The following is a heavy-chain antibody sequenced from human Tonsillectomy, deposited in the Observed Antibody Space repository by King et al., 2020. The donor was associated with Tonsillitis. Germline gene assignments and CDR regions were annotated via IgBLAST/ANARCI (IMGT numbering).Heavy chain of an antibody. Sequence: QLVQSGAEVKKPGASVKVSCKASGYTFTSYDINWVRQATGQGLEWMGWMNPNSGNTGYAQKFQGRVTMTRNTSISTAYMELSRLRSEDTAVYYCAIGSYDSSGYYYEYVDYWGQGTLVTVSS. CDR3: AIGSYDSSGYYYEYVDY. V-gene: IGHV1-8*01. D-gene: IGHD3-22*01. CDR2: MNPNSGNT. J-gene: IGHJ4*02. CDR1: GYTFTSYD.